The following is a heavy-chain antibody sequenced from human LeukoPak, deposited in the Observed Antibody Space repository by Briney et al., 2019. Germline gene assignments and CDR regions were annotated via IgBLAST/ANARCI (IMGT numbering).Heavy chain of an antibody. D-gene: IGHD5-18*01. CDR2: ISPAVSFT. CDR1: GFTFSTYW. V-gene: IGHV3-74*01. CDR3: ASGPYSYGWGY. J-gene: IGHJ4*02. Sequence: GGSLRLSCAASGFTFSTYWMHWVRQAPGQGLVWVSRISPAVSFTDYADFVQGRFTISRDHAKNTLFLQMNSLRAEDTAVYYCASGPYSYGWGYWGQGTLATVSS.